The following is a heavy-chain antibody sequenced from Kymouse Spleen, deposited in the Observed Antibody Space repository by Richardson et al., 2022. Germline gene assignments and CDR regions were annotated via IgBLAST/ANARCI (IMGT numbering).Heavy chain of an antibody. J-gene: IGHJ4*02. CDR1: GFTFTSSA. V-gene: IGHV1-58*01. D-gene: IGHD6-13*01. CDR3: AAQYSSSQTLTT. Sequence: QMQLVQSGPEVKKPGTSVKVSCKASGFTFTSSAVQWVRQARGQRLEWIGWIVVGSGNTNYAQKFQERVTITRDMSTSTAYMELSSLRSEDTAVYYCAAQYSSSQTLTTGAREPWSPSPQ. CDR2: IVVGSGNT.